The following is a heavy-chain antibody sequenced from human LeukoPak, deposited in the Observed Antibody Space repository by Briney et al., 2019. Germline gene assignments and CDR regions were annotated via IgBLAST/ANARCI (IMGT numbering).Heavy chain of an antibody. Sequence: GGSLRLSCAASGFTFSSYWMSWVRQAPGKGLEWVANMNQDGSEKYYVDSVKGRFTISRDNAKNSLYLQMNSLRAEDTAVYYCAREPGAYYDILTGYYKDYYYYMDVWGKGTTVTVSS. CDR3: AREPGAYYDILTGYYKDYYYYMDV. J-gene: IGHJ6*03. D-gene: IGHD3-9*01. CDR2: MNQDGSEK. CDR1: GFTFSSYW. V-gene: IGHV3-7*01.